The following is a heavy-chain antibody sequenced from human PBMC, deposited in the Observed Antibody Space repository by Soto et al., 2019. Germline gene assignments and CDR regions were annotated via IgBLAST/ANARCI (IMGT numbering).Heavy chain of an antibody. CDR2: IWYDGSNK. V-gene: IGHV3-33*08. CDR3: ARADCTGAYCYSWPFNYGVDV. Sequence: GGSLRLSCTTSGFTFNTYAMPWSPKPPAKGLKWVAIIWYDGSNKYYADSVKGRFTISRDNSRNTLYLQMNSLRAEDTALYYCARADCTGAYCYSWPFNYGVDVWGQGTTVTVSS. J-gene: IGHJ6*02. CDR1: GFTFNTYA. D-gene: IGHD2-15*01.